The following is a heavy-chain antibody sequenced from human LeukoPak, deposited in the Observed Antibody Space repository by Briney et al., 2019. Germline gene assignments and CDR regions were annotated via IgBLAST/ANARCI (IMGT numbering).Heavy chain of an antibody. CDR1: GGSISSYY. Sequence: SETLSLTCTVSGGSISSYYWSWIRQPAGKGLEWIGRIYISGSGSTNYNPSLKSRVTMSVDTSKNQFSLKLSSVTAAYTAVYYCARDKRVAVAGTYIYYYYMDVWGNGTTVTISS. CDR3: ARDKRVAVAGTYIYYYYMDV. J-gene: IGHJ6*03. CDR2: IYISGSGST. D-gene: IGHD6-19*01. V-gene: IGHV4-4*07.